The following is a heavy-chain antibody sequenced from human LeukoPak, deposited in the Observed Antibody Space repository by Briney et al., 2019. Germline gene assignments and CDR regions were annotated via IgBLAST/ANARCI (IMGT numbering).Heavy chain of an antibody. CDR3: AKRYGDYVAAFDY. D-gene: IGHD4-17*01. J-gene: IGHJ4*02. CDR1: GFAFDDYG. Sequence: GGSLRLSCAASGFAFDDYGMSWVRQAPGKGLEWVSAISGSGGSTYYADSVKGRFTISRDNSKNTLYLQMNSLRAEDTAVYYCAKRYGDYVAAFDYWGQGTLVTVSS. V-gene: IGHV3-23*01. CDR2: ISGSGGST.